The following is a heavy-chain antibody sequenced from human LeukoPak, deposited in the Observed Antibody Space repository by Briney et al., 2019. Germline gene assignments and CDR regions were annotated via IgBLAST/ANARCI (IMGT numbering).Heavy chain of an antibody. Sequence: GGSLRLSCAASGFIFNNFAMSWVRQAPGKGLEWVSGISGSGGSTYYADSVKGRFTISRANSKNTLYLQMNSLRAEDTAVYYCAKTIVVVPAAIPRLFDYWGQGTLVTVSS. CDR1: GFIFNNFA. D-gene: IGHD2-2*01. V-gene: IGHV3-23*01. CDR2: ISGSGGST. CDR3: AKTIVVVPAAIPRLFDY. J-gene: IGHJ4*02.